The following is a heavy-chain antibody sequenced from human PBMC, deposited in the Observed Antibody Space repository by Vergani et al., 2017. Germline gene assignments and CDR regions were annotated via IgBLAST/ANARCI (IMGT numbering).Heavy chain of an antibody. CDR1: GGSISSGSYY. Sequence: QVQLQESGPGLVKPSQTLSLTCTVSGGSISSGSYYWSWIRQPAGKGLEWIGRIYTSGSTNYNPSLKSRVTISVDTSKNQFSLKLSSVTAADTAVYYCARDKEGVYFDYWGQGTLVTVSS. D-gene: IGHD3-16*01. J-gene: IGHJ4*02. V-gene: IGHV4-61*02. CDR2: IYTSGST. CDR3: ARDKEGVYFDY.